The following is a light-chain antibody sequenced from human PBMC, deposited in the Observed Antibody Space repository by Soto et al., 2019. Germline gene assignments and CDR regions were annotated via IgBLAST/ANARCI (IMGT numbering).Light chain of an antibody. CDR1: QSVSSN. V-gene: IGKV3-11*01. Sequence: EIVFTQSPATLSLSPGERAPLSCRASQSVSSNLAWYQQKPGQAPRLLIYDASNRATGIPARFSGSGSGTDCTLTVSSLEPEDFVVYYCQQRSNWPWTFGQGTKVDIK. CDR2: DAS. J-gene: IGKJ1*01. CDR3: QQRSNWPWT.